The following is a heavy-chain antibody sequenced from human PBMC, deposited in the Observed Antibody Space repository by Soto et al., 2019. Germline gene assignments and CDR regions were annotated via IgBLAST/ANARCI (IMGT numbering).Heavy chain of an antibody. CDR1: GFSISGDNW. CDR2: VSHTGFS. V-gene: IGHV4-28*01. J-gene: IGHJ4*02. CDR3: VKKTGGYRPFDD. D-gene: IGHD2-8*02. Sequence: HVQLRESGPGLVKPSDTLSLTCAVSGFSISGDNWWGWIRQAPGKGLEWIGYVSHTGFSHYNPSLESRVTMSVDTSKNLFSLKLTSVTAEDTAVYYCVKKTGGYRPFDDWGQGTLVTVSS.